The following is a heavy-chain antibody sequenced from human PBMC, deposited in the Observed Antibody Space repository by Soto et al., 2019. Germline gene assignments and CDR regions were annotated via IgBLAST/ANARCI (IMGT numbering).Heavy chain of an antibody. Sequence: SETRSLTCAVYGGSFSGYYWSWIRPPPGKGRGWIGEINHRGSTNYNPSLKSRVTISVDTSKNQFSLKPSSVTAADTAVYYCARGLRRWVGYRYGSGTIAYYYGMDVWGQGTTVTVSS. CDR3: ARGLRRWVGYRYGSGTIAYYYGMDV. J-gene: IGHJ6*02. CDR1: GGSFSGYY. D-gene: IGHD5-18*01. V-gene: IGHV4-34*01. CDR2: INHRGST.